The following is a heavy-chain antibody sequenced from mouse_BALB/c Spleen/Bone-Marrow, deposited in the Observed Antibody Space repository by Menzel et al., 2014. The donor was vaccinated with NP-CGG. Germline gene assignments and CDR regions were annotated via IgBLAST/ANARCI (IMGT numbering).Heavy chain of an antibody. CDR2: IDPSDSET. Sequence: QVQLQQPGPQLVRPGASVKISCKASGYSFXSYWMHWVKQRPGQGLEWIGMIDPSDSETRLNQKFKDKATLTVDKSSSTAYMQLSSPTSEDSAVYYCARVWDEGSYAMDYWGQGTSVTVSS. CDR3: ARVWDEGSYAMDY. V-gene: IGHV1S127*01. CDR1: GYSFXSYW. J-gene: IGHJ4*01. D-gene: IGHD4-1*01.